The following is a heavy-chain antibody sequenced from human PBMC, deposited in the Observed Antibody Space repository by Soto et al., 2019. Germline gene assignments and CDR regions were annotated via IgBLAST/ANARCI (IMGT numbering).Heavy chain of an antibody. J-gene: IGHJ4*02. CDR2: IIAYNGNT. Sequence: ASVKGSCKASGYTFTSYGISWVRQAPGQGLEWMGWIIAYNGNTNYAQKLQGRVTMTTDTSTSTAYIELRSLRSDDTAVYYCERDLWSDSSGYYWTDWGQGTLVTVSS. CDR1: GYTFTSYG. D-gene: IGHD3-22*01. V-gene: IGHV1-18*01. CDR3: ERDLWSDSSGYYWTD.